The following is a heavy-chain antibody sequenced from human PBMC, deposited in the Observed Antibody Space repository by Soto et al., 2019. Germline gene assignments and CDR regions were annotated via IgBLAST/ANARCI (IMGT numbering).Heavy chain of an antibody. CDR1: GFTVSSNY. V-gene: IGHV3-53*01. Sequence: GGSLRLSCAASGFTVSSNYMSWVRQAPGKGLEWVSVIYSGGSTYYADSVKGRFTISRDNSKNTLYLQMNSLRAEDTAVYYCAREPVWMVVAVLYYYMDVWGKGTTVTVSS. CDR2: IYSGGST. CDR3: AREPVWMVVAVLYYYMDV. D-gene: IGHD2-15*01. J-gene: IGHJ6*03.